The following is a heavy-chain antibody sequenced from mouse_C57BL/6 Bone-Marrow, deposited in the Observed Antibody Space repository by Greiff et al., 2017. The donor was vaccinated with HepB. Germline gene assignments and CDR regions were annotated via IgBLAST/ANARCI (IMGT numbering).Heavy chain of an antibody. CDR1: GYSITSGYY. V-gene: IGHV3-6*01. J-gene: IGHJ3*01. D-gene: IGHD1-1*01. CDR3: ARSLYYYGLAY. Sequence: EVKLVESGPGLVKPSQSLSLTCSVTGYSITSGYYWNWIRQFPGNKLEWMGYISYDGSNNYNPSLKNRISITRDTSKNQFFLKLNSVTTEDTATYYCARSLYYYGLAYWGQGTLVTVSA. CDR2: ISYDGSN.